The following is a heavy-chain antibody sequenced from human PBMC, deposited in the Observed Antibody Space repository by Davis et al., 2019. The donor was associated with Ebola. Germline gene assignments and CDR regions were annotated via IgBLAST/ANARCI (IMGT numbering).Heavy chain of an antibody. CDR2: LNPNSGAT. CDR3: ATEGWTYSFGG. J-gene: IGHJ4*02. V-gene: IGHV1-2*02. CDR1: GFTFTGYF. Sequence: ASVKVSCKASGFTFTGYFFHWVRQAPGQGLEWVGWLNPNSGATKYAQTFEGRVTMTRDTSINTVYMELTRLRSDDTGIYYCATEGWTYSFGGWGQGTLVTVSS. D-gene: IGHD3-10*01.